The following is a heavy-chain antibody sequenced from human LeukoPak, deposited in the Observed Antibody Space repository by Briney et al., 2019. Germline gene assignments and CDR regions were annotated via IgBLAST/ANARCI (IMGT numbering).Heavy chain of an antibody. CDR2: INHSGST. CDR1: GGSIRSSSYY. V-gene: IGHV4-39*07. Sequence: PSETLSLTCTVSGGSIRSSSYYWGWIRQPPGKGLEWIGEINHSGSTNYNPSLKSRVTISVDTSKNQFSLKLSSVTAADTAVYYCARDRLYYYGSGRRGDYFDYWGQGTLVTVSS. CDR3: ARDRLYYYGSGRRGDYFDY. D-gene: IGHD3-10*01. J-gene: IGHJ4*02.